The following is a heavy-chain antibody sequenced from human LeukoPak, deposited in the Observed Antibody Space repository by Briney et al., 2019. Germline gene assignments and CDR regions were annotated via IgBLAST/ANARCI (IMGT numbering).Heavy chain of an antibody. J-gene: IGHJ3*02. Sequence: SKTLSLTCTVSGGSISSYYWSWIRQPPGKGLEWIGYIYYSGSTSYNPSLKSRVTILVDTSKNQFSLKLSSVTAADTAVYYCARHERDASLDHALDIWGQGTMVTVSS. CDR1: GGSISSYY. CDR2: IYYSGST. D-gene: IGHD5-24*01. CDR3: ARHERDASLDHALDI. V-gene: IGHV4-59*08.